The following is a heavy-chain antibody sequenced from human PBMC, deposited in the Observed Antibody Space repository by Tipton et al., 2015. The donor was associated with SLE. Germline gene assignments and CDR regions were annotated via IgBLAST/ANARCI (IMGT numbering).Heavy chain of an antibody. V-gene: IGHV3-7*01. CDR3: ARKGCSGDNCYSDY. CDR1: GFTFSSYW. Sequence: SLRLSCVASGFTFSSYWMSWVRQSPGKGLEWVANIKQDGSEKYYVDSVKGRFTISRDNAKNSLYLQMISLRAEDTAVYFCARKGCSGDNCYSDYWGQGTLVTVSS. J-gene: IGHJ4*02. CDR2: IKQDGSEK. D-gene: IGHD2-15*01.